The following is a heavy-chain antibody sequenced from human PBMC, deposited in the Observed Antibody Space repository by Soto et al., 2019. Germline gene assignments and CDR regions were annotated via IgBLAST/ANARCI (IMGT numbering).Heavy chain of an antibody. CDR2: IYYSGST. Sequence: ETLSHTCTVSGGTISSYCWSWIRQTKGKGLEWIGYIYYSGSTNYNPSLKSRVTISVDTSKNQFSLKLSSVTAADTAVYYCARDWGSTSNRTNYYYYYYMDVWGKGTTVTVSS. CDR1: GGTISSYC. V-gene: IGHV4-59*01. D-gene: IGHD1-7*01. CDR3: ARDWGSTSNRTNYYYYYYMDV. J-gene: IGHJ6*03.